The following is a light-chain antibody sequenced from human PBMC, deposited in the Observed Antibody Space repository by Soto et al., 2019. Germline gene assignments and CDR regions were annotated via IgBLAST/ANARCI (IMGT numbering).Light chain of an antibody. V-gene: IGKV3-11*01. CDR1: QSVSSY. CDR3: QQRSDWPPYT. J-gene: IGKJ2*01. CDR2: DAS. Sequence: EIVLTQSPATLSLSPGERATLSCRASQSVSSYLSWYQQKPGQAPSLLIYDASNRATGIPPRFSGSGSGTDFTLTISSLEPEDFAVYYCQQRSDWPPYTFGQGTKLEIK.